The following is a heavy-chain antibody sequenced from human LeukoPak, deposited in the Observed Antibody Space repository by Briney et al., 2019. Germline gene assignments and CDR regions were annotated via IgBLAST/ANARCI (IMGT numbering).Heavy chain of an antibody. CDR3: AKVRSAFRFGDIGLDS. D-gene: IGHD3-10*01. V-gene: IGHV3-72*01. CDR2: TRNKANSYTT. J-gene: IGHJ4*02. Sequence: PGGSLRLSCAASGFTFSDHYMDWVRQAPGKGLEWVGRTRNKANSYTTEYAASVKGRFTISRDDSKNSLYLQMNSLKTEDTALYYCAKVRSAFRFGDIGLDSWGQGTLVTVSS. CDR1: GFTFSDHY.